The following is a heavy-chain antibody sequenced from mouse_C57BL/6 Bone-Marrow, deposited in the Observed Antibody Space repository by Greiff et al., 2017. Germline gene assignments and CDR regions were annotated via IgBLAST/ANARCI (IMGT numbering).Heavy chain of an antibody. V-gene: IGHV5-12*01. J-gene: IGHJ1*03. CDR1: GFTFSDYY. CDR3: ARRDYSYFDV. CDR2: ISNGGGST. Sequence: EVQGVESGGGLVQPGGSLKLSCAASGFTFSDYYMYWVRQTPEKRLEWVAYISNGGGSTYYPDTVKGRFTISRDNAKNTLYLQMSRLKSEDTAMYYCARRDYSYFDVWGTGTTVTVSS.